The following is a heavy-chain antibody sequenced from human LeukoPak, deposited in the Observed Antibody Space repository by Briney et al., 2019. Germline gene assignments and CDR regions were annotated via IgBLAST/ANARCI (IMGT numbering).Heavy chain of an antibody. D-gene: IGHD3-16*01. Sequence: PSETLSLTCTVSGGSISSSSYYWCWIRQPPGKGLEWIGSIYYSGSTYYNPSLKSRVTISVDTSKNQFSLKLSSVTAADTAVYYCARRSMITLGGVDYWGQGTLVTVSS. V-gene: IGHV4-39*01. CDR1: GGSISSSSYY. CDR3: ARRSMITLGGVDY. J-gene: IGHJ4*02. CDR2: IYYSGST.